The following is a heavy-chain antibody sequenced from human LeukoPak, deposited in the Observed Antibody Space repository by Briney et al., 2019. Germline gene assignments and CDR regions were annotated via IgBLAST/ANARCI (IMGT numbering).Heavy chain of an antibody. J-gene: IGHJ4*02. CDR3: ARGGGYNDY. D-gene: IGHD5-24*01. CDR2: INPNSGGT. CDR1: GGTFSSYA. Sequence: ASVKVSCKASGGTFSSYAISWVRQAPGQGLEWMGWINPNSGGTNYAQKFQDRVTMTTDTSARTAYMEVRSLTSDDTAVYYCARGGGYNDYWGQGTLVTVSS. V-gene: IGHV1-18*01.